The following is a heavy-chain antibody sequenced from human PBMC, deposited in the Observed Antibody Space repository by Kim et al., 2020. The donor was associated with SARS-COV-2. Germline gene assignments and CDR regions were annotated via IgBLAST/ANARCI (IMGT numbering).Heavy chain of an antibody. Sequence: ASVKVSCKASGYTFTSYAINWVRQAPGQRLEWMGWISAYNGNTNYAQKLQGRVTMTTDTSTSTAYMELRSLRSDDTAVYYCARELEPVAATLVTPFEYWGQRTPVSVSS. CDR2: ISAYNGNT. CDR3: ARELEPVAATLVTPFEY. CDR1: GYTFTSYA. V-gene: IGHV1-18*01. J-gene: IGHJ4*02. D-gene: IGHD2-15*01.